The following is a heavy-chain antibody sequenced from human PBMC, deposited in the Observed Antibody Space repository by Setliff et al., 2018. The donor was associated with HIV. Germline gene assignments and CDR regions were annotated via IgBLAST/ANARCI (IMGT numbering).Heavy chain of an antibody. D-gene: IGHD6-13*01. J-gene: IGHJ4*02. CDR1: GDSFSSNTNH. V-gene: IGHV4-39*07. Sequence: KASETLSLTCTVSGDSFSSNTNHWGWIRQPPGKGLEWIGNIFHSGTTYYNPSLKSRVTIAIDTSKNQFSLKLSSVTAADTAVHYCARLAGQRTIAAADYFFDFWGQGALVTSPQ. CDR3: ARLAGQRTIAAADYFFDF. CDR2: IFHSGTT.